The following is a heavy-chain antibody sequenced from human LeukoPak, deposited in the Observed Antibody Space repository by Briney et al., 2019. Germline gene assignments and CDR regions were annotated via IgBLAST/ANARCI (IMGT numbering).Heavy chain of an antibody. Sequence: SVKVSCKASGGTFSNYAITWVRQAPGQGLEWMGGIIPIFGTANYAQKFQGRVTITADESTSTAYMELSSLRSDDTAVYYCARVFEDNWFDPWGQGTLVTVSS. J-gene: IGHJ5*02. D-gene: IGHD3-10*02. CDR2: IIPIFGTA. CDR3: ARVFEDNWFDP. CDR1: GGTFSNYA. V-gene: IGHV1-69*01.